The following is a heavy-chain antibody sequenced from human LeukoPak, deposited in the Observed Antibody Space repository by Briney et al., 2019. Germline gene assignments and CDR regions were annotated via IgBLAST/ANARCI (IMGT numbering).Heavy chain of an antibody. CDR2: INPNSGGT. D-gene: IGHD6-13*01. CDR1: GYTFTSYD. J-gene: IGHJ5*02. CDR3: ARDVGRDSSSWYATINWFDP. V-gene: IGHV1-2*02. Sequence: VTSVTVSCKASGYTFTSYDINWVRQAPGQGLEWMGWINPNSGGTNYAQKFQGRVTMTRDTSISTAYMELSRLRSDDTAMYYCARDVGRDSSSWYATINWFDPWGQGTLVTVSS.